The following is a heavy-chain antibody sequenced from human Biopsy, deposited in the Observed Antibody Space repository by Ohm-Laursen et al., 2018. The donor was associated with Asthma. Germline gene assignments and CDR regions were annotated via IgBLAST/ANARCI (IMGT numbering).Heavy chain of an antibody. CDR1: GFTVSTNG. Sequence: LSCAASGFTVSTNGMSWVRQPPGKGLEWVASISCLCRYIYHATSLRGRFTISSDNAKRSLYLQMDSLRGDDTAVYYCSRDFTIGSGSPFHFWGRGTLVTVSS. J-gene: IGHJ4*02. D-gene: IGHD3-10*01. CDR3: SRDFTIGSGSPFHF. CDR2: ISCLCRYI. V-gene: IGHV3-21*01.